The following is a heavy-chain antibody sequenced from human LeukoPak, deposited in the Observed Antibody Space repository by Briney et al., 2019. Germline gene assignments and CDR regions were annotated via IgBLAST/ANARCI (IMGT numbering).Heavy chain of an antibody. D-gene: IGHD2-15*01. CDR3: ARDPRSSGYCSGGSCSDWFDP. CDR2: IYYSGST. CDR1: GGSVSRGSYY. Sequence: SVTLSLTCTVSGGSVSRGSYYWSSVWQPPGKGLDRIGYIYYSGSTDYNPSLKSRVTISVDTSKNQFSLKLSSVTAADTAVYYCARDPRSSGYCSGGSCSDWFDPWGQGTLVTVSS. V-gene: IGHV4-61*01. J-gene: IGHJ5*02.